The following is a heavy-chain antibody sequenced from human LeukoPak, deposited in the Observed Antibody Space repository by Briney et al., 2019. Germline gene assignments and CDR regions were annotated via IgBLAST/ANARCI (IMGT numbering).Heavy chain of an antibody. CDR1: GFTFSSYW. D-gene: IGHD2-15*01. Sequence: PGGSLRLSCAASGFTFSSYWMSWVRQAPGKGLEWVANIKQDGSEKYYVDSVKGRFTISRDNAKNSLYLQMNSLRAEDTAVYYCARASRVVAAIRVAEFDYWGQGTLVTVSS. V-gene: IGHV3-7*04. J-gene: IGHJ4*02. CDR3: ARASRVVAAIRVAEFDY. CDR2: IKQDGSEK.